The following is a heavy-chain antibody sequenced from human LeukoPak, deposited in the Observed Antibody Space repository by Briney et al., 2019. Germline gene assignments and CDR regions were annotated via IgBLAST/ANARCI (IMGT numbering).Heavy chain of an antibody. V-gene: IGHV3-21*01. CDR3: ARDPSVTNARWFDP. Sequence: PGGSLRLSCAASGFTFSSYSMDWVRQAPGKGLEWVSSISSSSTYIFYADSVKGRFTISRDNAKNSLYLQMNSLRAEDTAVYYCARDPSVTNARWFDPWGQGTLVTASS. CDR1: GFTFSSYS. J-gene: IGHJ5*02. D-gene: IGHD4-17*01. CDR2: ISSSSTYI.